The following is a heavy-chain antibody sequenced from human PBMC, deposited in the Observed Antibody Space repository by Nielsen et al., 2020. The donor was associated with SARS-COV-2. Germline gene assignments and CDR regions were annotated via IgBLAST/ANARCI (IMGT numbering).Heavy chain of an antibody. CDR3: AEDGGRLLWFGVYGMDV. CDR2: ISWNSGSI. CDR1: GFTSDDYA. J-gene: IGHJ6*02. Sequence: GGSLRLSCAPSGFTSDDYAMPWARQAPGKGLEWFPAISWNSGSIGYADSVKGRFTTSRDNAKNSLYLQMNSLRAEDTALYYCAEDGGRLLWFGVYGMDVWGQGTTVTVSS. D-gene: IGHD3-10*01. V-gene: IGHV3-9*02.